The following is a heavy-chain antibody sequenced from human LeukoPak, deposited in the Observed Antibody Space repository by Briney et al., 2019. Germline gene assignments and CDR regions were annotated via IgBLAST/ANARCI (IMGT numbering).Heavy chain of an antibody. V-gene: IGHV6-1*01. CDR2: TYYRSTWYN. CDR1: GDSVSSNSVT. CDR3: ARRLTQYDCFDP. J-gene: IGHJ5*02. Sequence: SQTLSLTCAISGDSVSSNSVTWNWIGQSPSRGLEWLGRTYYRSTWYNDYAVSVRGRVTVNPDTSKNQFSLHLNSVTPEDTAVYYCARRLTQYDCFDPWGQGILVTVSS. D-gene: IGHD2-2*01.